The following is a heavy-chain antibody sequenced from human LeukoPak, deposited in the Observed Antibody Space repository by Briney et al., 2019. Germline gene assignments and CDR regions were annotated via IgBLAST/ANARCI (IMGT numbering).Heavy chain of an antibody. CDR1: GGSISSSSYY. CDR3: ARPGGVRGGY. Sequence: SETRSLTCTVSGGSISSSSYYWGWIRQPPGKGLEWIGSIYYSGSTYYNPSLKSRVTISVDTSKNQFSLKLSSVTAADTAVYYCARPGGVRGGYWGQGTLVTVSS. V-gene: IGHV4-39*07. CDR2: IYYSGST. J-gene: IGHJ4*02. D-gene: IGHD3-10*01.